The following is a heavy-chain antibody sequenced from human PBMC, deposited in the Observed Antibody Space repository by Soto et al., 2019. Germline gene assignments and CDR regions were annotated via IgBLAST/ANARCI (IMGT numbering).Heavy chain of an antibody. Sequence: ASVKVSCKASGYTFTSYAMHWVRQAPGQRLEWMGWINAGNGNTNYAQKLQGRVTMTTNTSTSTAYMELRSLRSDDTAVYYCAIRGYSYDPRGYYYYGMDVWGQGTSVTVSS. CDR2: INAGNGNT. D-gene: IGHD5-18*01. J-gene: IGHJ6*02. V-gene: IGHV1-3*01. CDR3: AIRGYSYDPRGYYYYGMDV. CDR1: GYTFTSYA.